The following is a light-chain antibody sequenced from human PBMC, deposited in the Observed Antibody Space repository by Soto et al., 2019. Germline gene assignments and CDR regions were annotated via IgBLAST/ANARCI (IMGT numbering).Light chain of an antibody. CDR1: QSVSSSY. V-gene: IGKV3-20*01. CDR2: GAS. CDR3: QQYGSSPET. Sequence: EIVLTQSPGTLSLSPGERATLSCRASQSVSSSYLAWYQQKPGQAPRLLIYGASNRATGIPDRFGGSGSGTDFTLTVSRLEPEDFAVFYCQQYGSSPETFAQGTKVDIK. J-gene: IGKJ1*01.